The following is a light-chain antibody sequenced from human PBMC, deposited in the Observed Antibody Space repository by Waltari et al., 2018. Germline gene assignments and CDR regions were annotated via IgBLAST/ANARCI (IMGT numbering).Light chain of an antibody. CDR3: HQFGESPDT. Sequence: EIVLPQSPGTLSLSPGDGATLSCRASQNLSSSHLAWSLQKPGQAPRLLMNGASRRATGIPDRFSGSGSGTDFTLTISRLEPEDFAVFYCHQFGESPDTVGQGTRLGIK. CDR1: QNLSSSH. J-gene: IGKJ5*01. CDR2: GAS. V-gene: IGKV3-20*01.